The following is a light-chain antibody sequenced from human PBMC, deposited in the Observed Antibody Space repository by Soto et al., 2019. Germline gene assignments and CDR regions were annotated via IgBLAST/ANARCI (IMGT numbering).Light chain of an antibody. Sequence: EIVLTQSPATLSLSPGETATLSCRASQSVSGYIGWYQQKPGKAPRLLINAESNRATGIPARFSGSGSGTGFTFTISSLEPEDFSVYYCQQRYSWPITFGQGTRLEIK. CDR2: AES. CDR3: QQRYSWPIT. CDR1: QSVSGY. V-gene: IGKV3-11*01. J-gene: IGKJ5*01.